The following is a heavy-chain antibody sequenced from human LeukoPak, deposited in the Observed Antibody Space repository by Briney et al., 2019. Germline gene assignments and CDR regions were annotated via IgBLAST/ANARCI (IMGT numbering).Heavy chain of an antibody. D-gene: IGHD3-22*01. CDR2: INHSGST. CDR3: ARSYDSTGYYYWLSWDY. V-gene: IGHV4-34*01. J-gene: IGHJ4*02. Sequence: SETLSLTCAVYGGSFSGYYWSWIRQPPGKGLEWIGEINHSGSTNYNPSLKSRVTISVDTSKNQFSLKLSSVTAADTAVYYCARSYDSTGYYYWLSWDYWGQGTLVTVSS. CDR1: GGSFSGYY.